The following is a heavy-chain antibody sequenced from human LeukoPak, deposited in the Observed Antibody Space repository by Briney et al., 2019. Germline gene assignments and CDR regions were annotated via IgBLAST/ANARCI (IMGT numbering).Heavy chain of an antibody. V-gene: IGHV1-2*02. J-gene: IGHJ4*02. CDR1: AYTFTGYY. CDR2: INPDSGGT. D-gene: IGHD6-19*01. CDR3: AREGSGWYGNFDY. Sequence: ASVKVSCKASAYTFTGYYMHWVRQAPGQGLEWMGWINPDSGGTDYAQKFQGRVTMTRDTSISTAYMEVSRLRSDDTAVYYCAREGSGWYGNFDYWGQGTLVTVSS.